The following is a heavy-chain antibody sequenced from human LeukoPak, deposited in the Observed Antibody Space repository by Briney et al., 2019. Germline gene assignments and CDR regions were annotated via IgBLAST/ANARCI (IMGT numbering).Heavy chain of an antibody. CDR2: IYYSGTT. Sequence: SETLSLTCTVSGGSISSSSDYWGWIRQPPGKGLEWIGSIYYSGTTYYNLSLKSRVTISVDTSKNQFSLKLSSVTAADTAVYYCARDQGNWFDPWGQGTLVTVSS. CDR1: GGSISSSSDY. CDR3: ARDQGNWFDP. J-gene: IGHJ5*02. V-gene: IGHV4-39*07.